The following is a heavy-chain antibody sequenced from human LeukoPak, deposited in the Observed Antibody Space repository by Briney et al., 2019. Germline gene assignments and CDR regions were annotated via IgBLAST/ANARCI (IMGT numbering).Heavy chain of an antibody. CDR1: GFTFSSYW. CDR2: IKQDGSEK. V-gene: IGHV3-7*03. J-gene: IGHJ1*01. D-gene: IGHD3-9*01. CDR3: ARDVPAGDYDILTGYYGREYFQH. Sequence: GGSLRLSCAASGFTFSSYWMSRVRQAPGKGLEWVANIKQDGSEKYYVDSVKGRFTISRDNAKNSLYLQMNSLRAEDTAVYYCARDVPAGDYDILTGYYGREYFQHWGQGTLVTFSS.